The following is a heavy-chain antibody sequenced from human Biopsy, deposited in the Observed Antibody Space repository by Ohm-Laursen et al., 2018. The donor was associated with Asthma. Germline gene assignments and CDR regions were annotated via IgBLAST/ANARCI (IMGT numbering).Heavy chain of an antibody. D-gene: IGHD5-12*01. CDR3: AKRRGYSGHDNDY. CDR2: ISYDGNHK. CDR1: GFIFRSFG. Sequence: SLRLSCAASGFIFRSFGMHWVRQAPGKGLEWVAVISYDGNHKFYEDSVKGRFTISRDNSKNTLYLQMNSLRTEDTAVYYCAKRRGYSGHDNDYWGQGTLVIVSS. V-gene: IGHV3-30*18. J-gene: IGHJ4*02.